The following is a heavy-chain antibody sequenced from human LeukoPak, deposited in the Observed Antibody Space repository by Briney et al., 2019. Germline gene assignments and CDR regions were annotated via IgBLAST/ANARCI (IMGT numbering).Heavy chain of an antibody. V-gene: IGHV3-30*04. CDR1: GFTFSSYA. Sequence: GRSLRLSCAASGFTFSSYAMHWVRQAPGKGLEWVAVISYDGSNKYYADSVKGRFTISRDNSKNTLYLQMNSLRAEDTAVYYCARVLSELMLIDYWGEGTLVSVSS. J-gene: IGHJ4*02. D-gene: IGHD1-26*01. CDR3: ARVLSELMLIDY. CDR2: ISYDGSNK.